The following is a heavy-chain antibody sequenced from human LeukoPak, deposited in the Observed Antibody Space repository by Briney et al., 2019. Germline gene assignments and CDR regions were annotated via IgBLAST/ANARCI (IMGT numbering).Heavy chain of an antibody. J-gene: IGHJ3*02. V-gene: IGHV4-4*02. CDR3: ARASVLLWFGEFPDAFDI. D-gene: IGHD3-10*01. Sequence: PSGTLSLTCAVSGGSISSSNWWSWVRQPPGKGLEWIGEIYHSGSTNYNPSLKSRVTISVDKSKNQFSPKLSSVTAADTAVYYCARASVLLWFGEFPDAFDIWGQGTMVTVSS. CDR2: IYHSGST. CDR1: GGSISSSNW.